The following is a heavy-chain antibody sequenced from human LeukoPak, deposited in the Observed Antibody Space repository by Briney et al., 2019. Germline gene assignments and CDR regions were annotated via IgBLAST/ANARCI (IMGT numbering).Heavy chain of an antibody. CDR3: ARVAAAGTVNFQH. J-gene: IGHJ1*01. Sequence: SETLSLTRTVSGGSISSSSYYWGWIRQPPGKGLEWIGSIYYSGSTYYNPSLKSRVTISVDTSKNQFSLKLSSVTAADTAVYYCARVAAAGTVNFQHWGQGTLVTVSS. V-gene: IGHV4-39*07. CDR1: GGSISSSSYY. CDR2: IYYSGST. D-gene: IGHD6-13*01.